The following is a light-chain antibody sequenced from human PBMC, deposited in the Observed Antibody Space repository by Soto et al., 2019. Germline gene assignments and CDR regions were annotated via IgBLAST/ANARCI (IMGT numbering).Light chain of an antibody. CDR1: QGISNY. V-gene: IGKV1-27*01. J-gene: IGKJ3*01. CDR3: QNYNWPPFT. CDR2: AAS. Sequence: DIQKTQSPSSLSASVGDRVTISCRASQGISNYLAWYQQKPGKAPRLLIYAASSLQSGVSFRFTGSGSGTDFTLTISSLQPEDVATYYCQNYNWPPFTFGPGTKVDLK.